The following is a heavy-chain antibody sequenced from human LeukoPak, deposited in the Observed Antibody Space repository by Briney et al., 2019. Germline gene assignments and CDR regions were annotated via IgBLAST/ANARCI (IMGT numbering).Heavy chain of an antibody. D-gene: IGHD1-26*01. CDR2: ISHSGNT. CDR1: GDSITSTYY. J-gene: IGHJ4*02. V-gene: IGHV4-38-2*02. Sequence: SETLSLTCNVSGDSITSTYYWGWIRQPPGKGLEWIGSISHSGNTYYNPSLESRVTISVDTSNNQFSLKLSSVTAADTAVHFCARDLSGSYYHDWGQGTLVTVSS. CDR3: ARDLSGSYYHD.